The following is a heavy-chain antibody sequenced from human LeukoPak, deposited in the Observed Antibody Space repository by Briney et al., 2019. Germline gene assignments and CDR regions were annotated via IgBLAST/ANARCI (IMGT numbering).Heavy chain of an antibody. CDR1: GYTFTSYG. Sequence: ASVEVSCKASGYTFTSYGISWVRQAPGQGLEWMGWISAYNGNTNYAQKLQGRVTMTTDTSTSTAYMELRSLRSDDTAVYYCARDYVTRGTLGFDYWGQGTLVTVSS. V-gene: IGHV1-18*01. D-gene: IGHD1-1*01. J-gene: IGHJ4*02. CDR2: ISAYNGNT. CDR3: ARDYVTRGTLGFDY.